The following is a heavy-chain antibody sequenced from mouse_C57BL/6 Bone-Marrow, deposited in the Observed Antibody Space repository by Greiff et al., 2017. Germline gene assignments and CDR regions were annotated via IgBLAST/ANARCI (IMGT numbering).Heavy chain of an antibody. Sequence: EVKVEESGGGLVQPGGSMKLSCVASGFTFSNYWMNWVRQSPEKGLEWVAQIRLKSDNYATHYAESVKGRFTISRDDSKSSVYLQIDNLRAEDTGIYYCTVYYGSSYYAMDYWGQGTSVTVSS. J-gene: IGHJ4*01. CDR1: GFTFSNYW. CDR2: IRLKSDNYAT. D-gene: IGHD1-1*01. CDR3: TVYYGSSYYAMDY. V-gene: IGHV6-3*01.